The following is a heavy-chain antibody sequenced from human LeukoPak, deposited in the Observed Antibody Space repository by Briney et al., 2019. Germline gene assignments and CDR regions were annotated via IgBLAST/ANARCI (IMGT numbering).Heavy chain of an antibody. CDR2: ISWNSGSI. V-gene: IGHV3-9*03. D-gene: IGHD4-23*01. CDR1: GFTFDDYA. CDR3: AKDRWAGGLGGAFDI. J-gene: IGHJ3*02. Sequence: GGSLRLSCAASGFTFDDYAMHWVRQAPGKGLEWVSGISWNSGSIGYADSVKGRFTISRDNAKNSLYLQMNSLRAEDMALYYCAKDRWAGGLGGAFDIWGQGTMVTVSS.